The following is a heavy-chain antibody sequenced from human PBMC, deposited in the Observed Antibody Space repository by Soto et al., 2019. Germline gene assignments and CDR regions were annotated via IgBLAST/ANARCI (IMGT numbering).Heavy chain of an antibody. CDR2: ISAYNGNT. D-gene: IGHD3-22*01. CDR3: ARYYDSTGYYDD. Sequence: ASVKVSCKASGYTFTSYGISWVRQAPGQGLEWMGWISAYNGNTNYAQKLQGRVTMTRDTSTSTAYMELSSLRSDDTAVYYCARYYDSTGYYDDWGQGTLESVSS. CDR1: GYTFTSYG. V-gene: IGHV1-18*01. J-gene: IGHJ4*02.